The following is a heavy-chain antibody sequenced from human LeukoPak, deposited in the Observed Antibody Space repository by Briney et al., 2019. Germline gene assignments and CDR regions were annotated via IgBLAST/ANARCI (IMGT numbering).Heavy chain of an antibody. D-gene: IGHD3-22*01. Sequence: PGGSLRPSCAASGFTFSSYAMHWVRQAPGKGLEWVAVISYDGSNKYYADSVKGRFTISRDNSKNTLYLQMNSLRAEDTAVYYCARRFGGYYVFDYWGQGTLVTVSS. CDR3: ARRFGGYYVFDY. CDR2: ISYDGSNK. CDR1: GFTFSSYA. V-gene: IGHV3-30-3*01. J-gene: IGHJ4*02.